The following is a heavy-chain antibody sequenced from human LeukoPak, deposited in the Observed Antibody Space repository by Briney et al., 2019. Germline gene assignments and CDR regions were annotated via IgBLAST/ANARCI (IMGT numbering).Heavy chain of an antibody. D-gene: IGHD1-26*01. CDR1: GFTFSSYW. V-gene: IGHV3-7*04. J-gene: IGHJ4*02. CDR2: IKQDGNEK. Sequence: GGSLRLSCAASGFTFSSYWMTWVRQAPGKGLEWVANIKQDGNEKYYVDSVKGRFTISRDNPENSLYLQMNSLRAEDTAVYYCARGRSGSRYLDYWGQGTLVTVSS. CDR3: ARGRSGSRYLDY.